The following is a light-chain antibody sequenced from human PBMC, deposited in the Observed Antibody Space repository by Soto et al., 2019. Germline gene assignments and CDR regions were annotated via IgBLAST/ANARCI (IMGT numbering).Light chain of an antibody. Sequence: EIVLTQSPATLSVSPGERATLSCRASQSVSSNLAWYQQKPGQAPRLLIYGASTRATGIPDRFTGSDSGTEFILTISSLQSEDFAVYYCQQYHHGWTFGQGTKVEIK. CDR3: QQYHHGWT. J-gene: IGKJ1*01. CDR2: GAS. V-gene: IGKV3-15*01. CDR1: QSVSSN.